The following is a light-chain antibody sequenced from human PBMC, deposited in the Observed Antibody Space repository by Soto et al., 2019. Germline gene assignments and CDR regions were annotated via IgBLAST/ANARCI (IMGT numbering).Light chain of an antibody. CDR3: QQRSDWPST. CDR2: DAS. J-gene: IGKJ4*01. CDR1: QSVSSY. V-gene: IGKV3-11*01. Sequence: EIVLTQSPATLSLSPGERATLSCRASQSVSSYLAWYQQKPGQAPRLLIYDASNRATGIPARFSGSGSGTDVTLTISSLEPDDFAVYYWQQRSDWPSTVGGGTKVQIK.